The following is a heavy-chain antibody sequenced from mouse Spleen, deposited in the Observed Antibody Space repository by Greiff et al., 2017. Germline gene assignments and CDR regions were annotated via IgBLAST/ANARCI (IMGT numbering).Heavy chain of an antibody. V-gene: IGHV1-64*01. CDR2: IHPNSGST. J-gene: IGHJ2*01. CDR1: GYTFTSYW. CDR3: ARGDGYHDYFDY. Sequence: QVQLQQPGAELVKPGASVKLSCKASGYTFTSYWMHWVKQRPGQGLEWIGMIHPNSGSTNYNEKFKSKATLTVDKSSSTAYMQLSSLTSEDSAVYYCARGDGYHDYFDYWGQGTTLTVSS. D-gene: IGHD2-3*01.